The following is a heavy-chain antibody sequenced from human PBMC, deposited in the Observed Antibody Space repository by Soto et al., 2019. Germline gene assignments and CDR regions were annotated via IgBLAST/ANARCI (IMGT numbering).Heavy chain of an antibody. D-gene: IGHD3-3*01. CDR1: GGTISSYY. CDR2: IYYSGST. CDR3: AREGRYYDFWSGYYPYGMDV. J-gene: IGHJ6*02. V-gene: IGHV4-59*01. Sequence: SETLSLTCTVSGGTISSYYWSWIRQPPGKGLEWIGYIYYSGSTNYNPSLKSRVTISVDTSKNQFSLKLSSATAADTAVYYCAREGRYYDFWSGYYPYGMDVWGQGTTVTVSS.